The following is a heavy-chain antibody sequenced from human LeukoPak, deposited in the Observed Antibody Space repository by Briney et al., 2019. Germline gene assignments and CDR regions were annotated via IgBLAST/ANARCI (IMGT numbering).Heavy chain of an antibody. J-gene: IGHJ4*02. V-gene: IGHV3-48*01. D-gene: IGHD3-10*02. CDR1: GFRFSTYS. Sequence: PGGSLRLSCAASGFRFSTYSMNWVRQAPGKGLEWISYISHSGGAEHYTDSVKGRFTISRGNAKNALYLQMNSLRAEDTAVYFCARDYVFAFDYWSQGTLVTVSS. CDR2: ISHSGGAE. CDR3: ARDYVFAFDY.